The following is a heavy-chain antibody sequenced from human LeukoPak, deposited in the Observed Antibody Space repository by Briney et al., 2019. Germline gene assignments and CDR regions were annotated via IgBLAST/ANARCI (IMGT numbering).Heavy chain of an antibody. V-gene: IGHV4-39*07. CDR1: GGSISSSSYY. J-gene: IGHJ4*02. CDR3: ARERWLGYFDY. D-gene: IGHD5-24*01. CDR2: IYYSGST. Sequence: SETLSLTCTVSGGSISSSSYYWGWIRQPPGKGLEWIGSIYYSGSTYYNPSLKSRVTISVDTSKNQFSLKLSSVTAADTAVYYCARERWLGYFDYWGQGTLVTVSS.